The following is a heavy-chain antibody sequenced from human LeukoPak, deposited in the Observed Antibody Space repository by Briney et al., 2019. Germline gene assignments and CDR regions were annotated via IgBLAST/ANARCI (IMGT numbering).Heavy chain of an antibody. J-gene: IGHJ3*02. CDR2: IYTSGST. CDR1: VGSISSGSYY. D-gene: IGHD3-22*01. Sequence: PSETLSLTCTVSVGSISSGSYYWSWIRQPAGKGLEWIGRIYTSGSTNYNPSLKSRVTISVDTSKNQFSLKLSSVTAADTAVYYCARDLRLGDSSGYYYSAAFDIWGQGTMVTVSS. V-gene: IGHV4-61*02. CDR3: ARDLRLGDSSGYYYSAAFDI.